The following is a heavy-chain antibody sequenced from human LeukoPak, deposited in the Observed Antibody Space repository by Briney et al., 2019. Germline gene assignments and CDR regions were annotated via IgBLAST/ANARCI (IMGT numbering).Heavy chain of an antibody. CDR1: GYTFTSYG. CDR2: ISAYNGNT. J-gene: IGHJ4*02. Sequence: GASVKVSCKASGYTFTSYGISWVRQAPGQGLEWMGWISAYNGNTNYAQKLQGRVTMTTDTSTSTAYMELRSLRSDDTAVYYCAREGRYCSSTSCYPTPLDYWGQGTLVTVSS. V-gene: IGHV1-18*01. CDR3: AREGRYCSSTSCYPTPLDY. D-gene: IGHD2-2*01.